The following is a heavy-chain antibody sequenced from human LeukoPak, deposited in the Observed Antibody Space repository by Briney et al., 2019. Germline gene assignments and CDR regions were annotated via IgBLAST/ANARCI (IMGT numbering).Heavy chain of an antibody. CDR2: ISAYNGNT. Sequence: ASVKVSCKTSGYTFTSYGISWVRQAPGQGLEWMGWISAYNGNTNYAQKFQGRVTMTRDTSTSTVYMELSSLRSEDTAVYYCARASVAHDFDYWGQGTLVTVSS. CDR1: GYTFTSYG. CDR3: ARASVAHDFDY. V-gene: IGHV1-18*01. D-gene: IGHD6-19*01. J-gene: IGHJ4*02.